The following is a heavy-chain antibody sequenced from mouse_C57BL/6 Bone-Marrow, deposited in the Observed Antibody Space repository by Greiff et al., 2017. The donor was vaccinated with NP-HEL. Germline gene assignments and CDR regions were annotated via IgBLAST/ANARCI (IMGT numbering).Heavy chain of an antibody. CDR1: GYTFTSYW. CDR2: IDPSDSYT. V-gene: IGHV1-59*01. Sequence: QVQLQQPGAELVRPGTSVKLSCKASGYTFTSYWMHWVKQRPGQGLEWIGVIDPSDSYTNYNQKFKGKATLTVDTSSSPAYMQLSSLTSEDSAVYYGARVATMVKWFAYWGQGTLVTVSA. J-gene: IGHJ3*01. D-gene: IGHD2-2*01. CDR3: ARVATMVKWFAY.